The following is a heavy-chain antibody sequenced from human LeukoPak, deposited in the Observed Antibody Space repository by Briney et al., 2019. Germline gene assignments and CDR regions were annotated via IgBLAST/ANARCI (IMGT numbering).Heavy chain of an antibody. V-gene: IGHV3-20*04. J-gene: IGHJ4*02. CDR3: ARDLGGSYCSGGSCYSSGYFDY. Sequence: GGSLRLSCAASGFTFDDYGMSWVRQAPGKGLEWVSGINWNGGSTGYADSVKGRFTISRDNAKNSLYLQMNSLRAEDTAVYYCARDLGGSYCSGGSCYSSGYFDYWGQGTLVTVSS. CDR1: GFTFDDYG. D-gene: IGHD2-15*01. CDR2: INWNGGST.